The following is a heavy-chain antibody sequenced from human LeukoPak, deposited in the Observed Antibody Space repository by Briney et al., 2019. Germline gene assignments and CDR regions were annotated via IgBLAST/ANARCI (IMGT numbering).Heavy chain of an antibody. D-gene: IGHD6-6*01. V-gene: IGHV3-30*04. J-gene: IGHJ3*02. CDR2: ISYDGSNK. CDR1: GFTFSSYA. Sequence: GGSLRLSCAASGFTFSSYAMHWVRQAPGKGLEWVAVISYDGSNKYYADSVKGRFTISRDNSKNTLYLQMNSLRAEDTAVYYCARGWRSAARRAFDIWGQGTMVTVSS. CDR3: ARGWRSAARRAFDI.